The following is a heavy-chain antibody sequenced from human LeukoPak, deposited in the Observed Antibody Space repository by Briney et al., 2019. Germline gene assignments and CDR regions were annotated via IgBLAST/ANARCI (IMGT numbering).Heavy chain of an antibody. CDR1: GYSFTSYW. D-gene: IGHD3-9*01. CDR2: IYPGDSDT. V-gene: IGHV5-51*01. CDR3: AIRYRALYDILTGSYFDY. Sequence: GESLKISCKGSGYSFTSYWIGWVRQMPGKGLEWMGIIYPGDSDTRYSPSFQGQDTISADKSISTAYLQWSSLKASDTAMYYCAIRYRALYDILTGSYFDYWGQGTLVTVSS. J-gene: IGHJ4*02.